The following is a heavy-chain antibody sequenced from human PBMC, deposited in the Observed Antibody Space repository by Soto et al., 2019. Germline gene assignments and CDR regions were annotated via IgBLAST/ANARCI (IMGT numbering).Heavy chain of an antibody. CDR3: ARGLYYDFWSGSDYYYYMDV. CDR2: INWNGGST. V-gene: IGHV3-20*01. D-gene: IGHD3-3*01. CDR1: GFTFDDYG. Sequence: GGSLRLSCAASGFTFDDYGMSWVRQAPGKGLEWVSGINWNGGSTGYADSVKGRFTISRDNAKNSLYLQMNSLRAEDTALYHCARGLYYDFWSGSDYYYYMDVWGKGTTVTVSS. J-gene: IGHJ6*03.